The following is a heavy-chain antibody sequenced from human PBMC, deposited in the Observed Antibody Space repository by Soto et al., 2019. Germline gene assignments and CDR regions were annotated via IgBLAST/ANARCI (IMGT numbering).Heavy chain of an antibody. CDR1: GFTFSTYA. CDR3: VKDRGQWLLPPDYNWFGS. V-gene: IGHV3-23*01. D-gene: IGHD6-19*01. CDR2: ISSSGGST. Sequence: EVQLLDSGGGLVQPGGSLRLSCAASGFTFSTYAMSWVRQAPGKGLEWVSAISSSGGSTYYADSVKGRFTISRDNSKNTLYLQVNSLRAEDTAVYYWVKDRGQWLLPPDYNWFGSWGQGTLVTVSS. J-gene: IGHJ5*01.